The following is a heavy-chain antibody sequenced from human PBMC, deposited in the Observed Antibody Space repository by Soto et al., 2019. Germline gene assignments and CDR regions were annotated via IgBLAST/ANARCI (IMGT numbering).Heavy chain of an antibody. D-gene: IGHD1-26*01. J-gene: IGHJ3*02. CDR1: GFSLSTSGMC. V-gene: IGHV2-70*11. CDR2: IDWDDDK. Sequence: PTLVNPTQTLTLTCTFSGFSLSTSGMCVSWIRQPPGKALEWLARIDWDDDKYYSTSLKTRLTISKDTSKNQVVLTMTNMDPVDTATYYCAREYSGSYYGAFDIWGQGTMVTVSS. CDR3: AREYSGSYYGAFDI.